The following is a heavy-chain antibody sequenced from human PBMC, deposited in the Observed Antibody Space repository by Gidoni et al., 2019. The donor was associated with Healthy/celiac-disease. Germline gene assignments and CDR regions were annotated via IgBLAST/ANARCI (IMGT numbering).Heavy chain of an antibody. CDR3: AREGLGVLWFGELYRNWFDP. V-gene: IGHV3-7*01. D-gene: IGHD3-10*01. CDR2: IKQDGSEK. Sequence: WVRQAPGKGLEWVANIKQDGSEKYYVDSVKGRFTISRDNAKNSLYLQMNSLRAEDTAVYYCAREGLGVLWFGELYRNWFDPWGQGTLVTASS. J-gene: IGHJ5*02.